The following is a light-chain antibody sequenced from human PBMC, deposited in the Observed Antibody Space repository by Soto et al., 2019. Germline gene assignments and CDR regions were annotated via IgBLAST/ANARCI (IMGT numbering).Light chain of an antibody. J-gene: IGKJ4*01. Sequence: DIHMTQSPSSVSASVGDSVTFTCRASQDIRSWLAWYQQKPGKAPKLLLYAASILQSGVPSRFSGSGSGTEFTLTISSLQPEDFATYYCQQANSLALTFGGGTKVEIK. CDR2: AAS. CDR1: QDIRSW. CDR3: QQANSLALT. V-gene: IGKV1-12*01.